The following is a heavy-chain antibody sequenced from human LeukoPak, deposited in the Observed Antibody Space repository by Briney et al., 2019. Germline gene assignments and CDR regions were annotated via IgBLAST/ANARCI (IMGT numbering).Heavy chain of an antibody. J-gene: IGHJ1*01. CDR3: ATDPYSSGWLYFQH. CDR2: FDPEDGET. V-gene: IGHV1-24*01. Sequence: GASVKVSCKFSGYTLTELSMHWVRQAPGKGLEWMGGFDPEDGETIYAQKFQGRVTMTEDTSTDTAYMELSSLRSEDTAVYYCATDPYSSGWLYFQHWGQGTLVTVSS. D-gene: IGHD6-19*01. CDR1: GYTLTELS.